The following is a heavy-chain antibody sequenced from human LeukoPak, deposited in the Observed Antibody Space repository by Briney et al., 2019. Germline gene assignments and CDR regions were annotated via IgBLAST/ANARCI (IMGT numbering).Heavy chain of an antibody. V-gene: IGHV1-46*01. D-gene: IGHD3-10*01. CDR3: ARDRMYYYGSGNSFWFDP. Sequence: ASVKVSCKASGYTFTSYYMHWVRQAPGQGLEWMGIINPSGGSTSCAQKFQGRVTMTRDTSTSTVYMELSSLRSEDTAVYYCARDRMYYYGSGNSFWFDPWGQGTLVTVSS. J-gene: IGHJ5*02. CDR2: INPSGGST. CDR1: GYTFTSYY.